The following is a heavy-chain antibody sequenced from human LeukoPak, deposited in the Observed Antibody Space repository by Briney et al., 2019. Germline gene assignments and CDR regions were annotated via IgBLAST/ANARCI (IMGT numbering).Heavy chain of an antibody. V-gene: IGHV3-21*01. Sequence: GGSLRLSCAASGFTFSSYAMSWVRQAPGKGLEWVSSISSSSSYIYYADSVKGRFTISRDNAKNSLYLQMNSLRAEDTAVYYCARPGTYDSSGYYTVWGQGTLVTVSS. CDR2: ISSSSSYI. J-gene: IGHJ4*02. CDR1: GFTFSSYA. CDR3: ARPGTYDSSGYYTV. D-gene: IGHD3-22*01.